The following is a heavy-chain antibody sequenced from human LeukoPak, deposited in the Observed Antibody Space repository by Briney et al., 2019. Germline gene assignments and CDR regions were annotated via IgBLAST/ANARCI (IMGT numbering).Heavy chain of an antibody. CDR1: GFTFSSYA. V-gene: IGHV3-23*01. D-gene: IGHD4-23*01. CDR2: IGGSGGST. J-gene: IGHJ3*02. CDR3: AKGISSGGTSGHAFDI. Sequence: GGSLRLSCAASGFTFSSYAMSWVRQAPGKGLEWVSAIGGSGGSTYYADSVKGRFTISRDNSKNTLYLQMNSLRAEDTAIYYCAKGISSGGTSGHAFDIWGQGTMVTVSS.